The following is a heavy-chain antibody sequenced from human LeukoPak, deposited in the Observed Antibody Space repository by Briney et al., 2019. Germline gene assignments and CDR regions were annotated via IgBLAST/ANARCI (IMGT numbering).Heavy chain of an antibody. Sequence: GGSLRLSCAASGFTFNNYAMSWVRQAPAMGLELVSTISGSGVTTYYADSVRGRFTISRDNSKTTLYLQLDSLSPEDMAIYYCAKSPGQIQLDYFDYWGQGTLVTVSS. D-gene: IGHD1-1*01. CDR2: ISGSGVTT. CDR3: AKSPGQIQLDYFDY. V-gene: IGHV3-23*01. CDR1: GFTFNNYA. J-gene: IGHJ4*02.